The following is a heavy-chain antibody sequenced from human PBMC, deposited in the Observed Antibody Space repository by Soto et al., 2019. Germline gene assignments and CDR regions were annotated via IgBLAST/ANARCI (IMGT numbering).Heavy chain of an antibody. J-gene: IGHJ4*02. CDR2: IKSKTDGGTV. D-gene: IGHD1-1*01. CDR1: GFTFSNAW. Sequence: GGSLRLSCAASGFTFSNAWMTWVRHAPGKGLEWVGRIKSKTDGGTVDYAAPVKGRFTVSRDDSETTLYLQMNSLKTEDTAVYYCTIDSESATSYIYFDSWREGTQVSVSS. CDR3: TIDSESATSYIYFDS. V-gene: IGHV3-15*01.